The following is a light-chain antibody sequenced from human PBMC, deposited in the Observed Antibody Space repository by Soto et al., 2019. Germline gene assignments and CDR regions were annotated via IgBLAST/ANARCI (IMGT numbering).Light chain of an antibody. V-gene: IGKV3-15*01. CDR3: QQYNNWPPWT. CDR2: GAS. J-gene: IGKJ1*01. CDR1: QSVSSN. Sequence: EIVMTQSPATLSVSPGERATLSCSASQSVSSNLAWYQQKPGQAPRLLNYGASTRATGIPARFSGSGSGTEFTLTISSLQSKDFAVYYCQQYNNWPPWTFGQGTKVEIK.